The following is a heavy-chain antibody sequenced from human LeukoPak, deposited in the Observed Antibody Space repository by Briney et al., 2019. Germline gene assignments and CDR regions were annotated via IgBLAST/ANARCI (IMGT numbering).Heavy chain of an antibody. CDR2: IIPIFGTA. CDR3: ARLDIQYYDSSGPIDY. Sequence: SVKVSCKASGGTFSSYAISWVRQAPGQGLEWMGGIIPIFGTANYAQKFQGRVTITADKSTSTAYMELSSLRSEDTAMYYCARLDIQYYDSSGPIDYWGQGTLVTVSS. J-gene: IGHJ4*02. D-gene: IGHD3-22*01. V-gene: IGHV1-69*06. CDR1: GGTFSSYA.